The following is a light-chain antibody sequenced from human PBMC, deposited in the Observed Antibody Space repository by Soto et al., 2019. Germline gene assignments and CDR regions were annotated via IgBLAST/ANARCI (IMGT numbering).Light chain of an antibody. V-gene: IGKV3D-11*01. Sequence: VFTQSACTLSLSQGERATLSCRASQGVSSYLAWYQQKPGQAPRLLIYDASNRATGIPARFSGSGSGTDFTLTISSLEPEDFAVYYCQQRSNWLPFGGGTKADIK. CDR3: QQRSNWLP. J-gene: IGKJ4*01. CDR1: QGVSSY. CDR2: DAS.